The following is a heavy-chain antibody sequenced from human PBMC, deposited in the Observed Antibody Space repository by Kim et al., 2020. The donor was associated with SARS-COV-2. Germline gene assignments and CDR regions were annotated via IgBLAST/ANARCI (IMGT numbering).Heavy chain of an antibody. D-gene: IGHD3-22*01. Sequence: GGSLRLSCAASGFTFSSYAMSWVRQAPGKGLEWVSAISGSGGSTYYADSVKGRFTISRDNSKNTLYLQMNSLRAEDTAVYYCAKGPPSDSSGYQSWFDPWGQGTLVTVSS. CDR2: ISGSGGST. J-gene: IGHJ5*02. CDR1: GFTFSSYA. V-gene: IGHV3-23*01. CDR3: AKGPPSDSSGYQSWFDP.